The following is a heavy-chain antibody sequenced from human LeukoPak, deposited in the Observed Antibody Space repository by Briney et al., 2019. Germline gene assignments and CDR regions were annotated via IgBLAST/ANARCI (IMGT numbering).Heavy chain of an antibody. V-gene: IGHV1-3*01. CDR3: ARGAPRVLGIDY. J-gene: IGHJ4*02. D-gene: IGHD7-27*01. CDR1: GYTFTSYA. CDR2: INAGNGNT. Sequence: GASVTVSCKASGYTFTSYAMHWVRQAPGQRLEWMGWINAGNGNTKYSQKFQGRVTITRDTSASTAYMELSSLRSEDTAVYYCARGAPRVLGIDYWGQGTLVTVSS.